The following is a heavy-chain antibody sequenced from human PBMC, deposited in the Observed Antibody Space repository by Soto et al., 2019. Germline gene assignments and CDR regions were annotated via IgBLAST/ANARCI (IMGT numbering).Heavy chain of an antibody. CDR1: GFTFDDHA. J-gene: IGHJ6*02. D-gene: IGHD2-15*01. CDR2: ISYDGSNK. CDR3: ARVGRFYYYGMDV. Sequence: PGGSLRLSCAASGFTFDDHAMHWVRQGPGKGLEWVAVISYDGSNKYYADSVKGRFTISRDNSKNTLYLQMNSLRAEDTAVYYCARVGRFYYYGMDVWGQGTTVTVSS. V-gene: IGHV3-30-3*01.